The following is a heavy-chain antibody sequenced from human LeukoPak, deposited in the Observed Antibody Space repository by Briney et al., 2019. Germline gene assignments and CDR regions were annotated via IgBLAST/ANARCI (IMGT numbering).Heavy chain of an antibody. J-gene: IGHJ6*03. CDR3: ARVRYFDWRYMDV. D-gene: IGHD3-9*01. V-gene: IGHV3-21*06. CDR1: GFTFSTYA. Sequence: GGSLRLSCAASGFTFSTYAMSWVRQAPGKGLEWVSSISSSSSFKQYADSAKGRFTISRDNAKNSLYLQMSGLRGEDTAVYYCARVRYFDWRYMDVWGKGTTVTVSS. CDR2: ISSSSSFK.